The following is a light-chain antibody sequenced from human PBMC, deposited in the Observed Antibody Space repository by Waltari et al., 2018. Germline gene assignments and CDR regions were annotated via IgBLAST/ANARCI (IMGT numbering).Light chain of an antibody. CDR1: NIGIKS. CDR2: GST. J-gene: IGLJ3*02. Sequence: SYVLTQPPSVSVAPGQTAIFTCGGNNIGIKSVHWYQLRPGPAPVLVVYGSTDRPEGVPGRTSGSNSGNTATLSISSVEAGDEADYYCQVWDSRSDHLLVFGGGTKLTVL. CDR3: QVWDSRSDHLLV. V-gene: IGLV3-21*02.